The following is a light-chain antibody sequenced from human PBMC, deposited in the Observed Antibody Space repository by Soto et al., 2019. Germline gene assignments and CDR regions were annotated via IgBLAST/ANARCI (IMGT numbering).Light chain of an antibody. V-gene: IGLV2-11*01. CDR1: SSDFGGYNY. J-gene: IGLJ1*01. CDR2: DVS. CDR3: CSYAGTFYV. Sequence: QSALTQPSSVSGSPGQSVTISCTGTSSDFGGYNYVSWYQHHPGKAPKLMIYDVSERPSGVPDRFSGSKSGNTASLTISGLQAEAEADYYFCSYAGTFYVFGTGTKVTVL.